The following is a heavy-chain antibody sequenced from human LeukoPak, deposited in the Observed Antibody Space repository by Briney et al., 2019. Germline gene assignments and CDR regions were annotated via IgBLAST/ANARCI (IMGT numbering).Heavy chain of an antibody. Sequence: PSETLSLPCAVYGGSFSGYCWSWIRQPPGKGLEWIGEINHSGSTNYNPSLKSRVTISVDTSKNQFSLKLRSVTAADTAVYYCARGRGSYYDSSGYLYDYWGQGTLVTVSS. CDR1: GGSFSGYC. CDR3: ARGRGSYYDSSGYLYDY. V-gene: IGHV4-34*01. D-gene: IGHD3-22*01. J-gene: IGHJ4*02. CDR2: INHSGST.